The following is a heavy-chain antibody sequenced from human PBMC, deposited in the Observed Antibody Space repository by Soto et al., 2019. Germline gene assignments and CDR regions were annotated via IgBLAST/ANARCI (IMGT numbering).Heavy chain of an antibody. CDR1: GFTVSDNY. CDR2: IYAGGDT. Sequence: GGSLRLSCAASGFTVSDNYVTWVRQAPGKGLEWVSVIYAGGDTFYADSVKGRFTISRDTSENMVYLQMRCLRVEDTAVYHCARGLGFCSGGACYEYWGQGTVVTVSS. CDR3: ARGLGFCSGGACYEY. V-gene: IGHV3-53*01. J-gene: IGHJ4*02. D-gene: IGHD2-15*01.